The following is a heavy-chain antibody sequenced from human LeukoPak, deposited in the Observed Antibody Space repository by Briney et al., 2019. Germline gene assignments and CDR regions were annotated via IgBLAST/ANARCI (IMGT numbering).Heavy chain of an antibody. CDR3: ARLDTIFGVAKGFDY. CDR2: IYYSGST. J-gene: IGHJ4*02. V-gene: IGHV4-59*01. CDR1: GGSISSYY. D-gene: IGHD3-3*01. Sequence: SETLSLTCTVSGGSISSYYWSWIQQPPGKGLEWIGYIYYSGSTKYNPSLKSRVTISVDTSKNQFSLKLSSVIAADTAVYYCARLDTIFGVAKGFDYWGQGILVTVSS.